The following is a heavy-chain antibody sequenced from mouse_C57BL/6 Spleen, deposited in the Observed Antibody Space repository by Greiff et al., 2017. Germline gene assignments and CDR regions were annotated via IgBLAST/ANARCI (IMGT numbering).Heavy chain of an antibody. Sequence: VQVVESGPGLVAPSQCLSISCTASGFSFTSYGVRWVRQPPGKGLEWLGVIWGDGSTNYHSALISRLSISKDNTTSQVFLILNSLQTDDTATYYCAKIRQHGLHAMDYWGQGTSVTVSS. D-gene: IGHD3-2*01. CDR1: GFSFTSYG. CDR3: AKIRQHGLHAMDY. V-gene: IGHV2-3*01. J-gene: IGHJ4*01. CDR2: IWGDGST.